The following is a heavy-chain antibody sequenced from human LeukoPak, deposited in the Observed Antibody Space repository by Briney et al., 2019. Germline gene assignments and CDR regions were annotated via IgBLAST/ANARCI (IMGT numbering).Heavy chain of an antibody. CDR1: GGSISSYY. Sequence: SQTLSLTCSVSGGSISSYYWSWIRQPPGKGLEWIGYIYYSGSTNYNPSLKSRVTISVDTSKNQFSLKLSSVTAADTAVYYCARDYGSGSYSLYYFDYWGQGTLVTVPS. J-gene: IGHJ4*02. CDR2: IYYSGST. D-gene: IGHD3-10*01. CDR3: ARDYGSGSYSLYYFDY. V-gene: IGHV4-59*12.